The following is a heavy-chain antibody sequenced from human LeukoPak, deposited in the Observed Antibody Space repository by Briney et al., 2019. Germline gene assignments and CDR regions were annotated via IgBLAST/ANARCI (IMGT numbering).Heavy chain of an antibody. Sequence: SVKVSCKASGGTFSSYAISWVRQAPGQGLEWMGGIIPIFGTANYAQKFQGRVTITADESTSTAYMELSSLRSEDTAVYYCARDCGIAARPDAAFDIWGQGTMVTVSS. J-gene: IGHJ3*02. CDR1: GGTFSSYA. CDR2: IIPIFGTA. CDR3: ARDCGIAARPDAAFDI. V-gene: IGHV1-69*13. D-gene: IGHD6-6*01.